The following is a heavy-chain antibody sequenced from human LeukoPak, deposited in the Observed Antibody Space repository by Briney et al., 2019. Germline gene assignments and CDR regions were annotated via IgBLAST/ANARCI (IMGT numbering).Heavy chain of an antibody. Sequence: PGGSLRLSCAASGFTFSDHYMDWVRQAPGKGLEWVGRIRNKANSYTTEYAASVKGRFTISRDDSKNSLYLQMNSLKTEDTAVYYCARVRLCSGGSCHRYFDYWGQGTVVTVSS. V-gene: IGHV3-72*01. CDR1: GFTFSDHY. J-gene: IGHJ4*02. CDR2: IRNKANSYTT. CDR3: ARVRLCSGGSCHRYFDY. D-gene: IGHD2-15*01.